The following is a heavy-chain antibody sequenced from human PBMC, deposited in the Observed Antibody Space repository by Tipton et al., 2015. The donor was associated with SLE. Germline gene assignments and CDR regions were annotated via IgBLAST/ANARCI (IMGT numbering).Heavy chain of an antibody. D-gene: IGHD2-15*01. CDR3: ARLPDYFDH. J-gene: IGHJ4*02. CDR1: GFTFDDHA. CDR2: ISWYGGSI. Sequence: SLRLSCAASGFTFDDHAMHWVRQAPGKGLEWVSGISWYGGSIGYADSVKGRFTISRDNAKNSVYLQMNSLRAEDTALYYCARLPDYFDHWGQGALVTVSS. V-gene: IGHV3-9*01.